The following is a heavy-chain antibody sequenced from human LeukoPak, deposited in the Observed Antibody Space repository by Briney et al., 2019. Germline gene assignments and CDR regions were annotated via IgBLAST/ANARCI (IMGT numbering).Heavy chain of an antibody. CDR2: INTNTGNP. V-gene: IGHV7-4-1*02. CDR3: AREDGGKGISWFDP. Sequence: GASVKVSCKASGYTFTSYGISWVRQAPGQGLEWMGWINTNTGNPTYAQGFTGRFVFSLDTSVSTAYLQISSLKAEDTAVYYCAREDGGKGISWFDPWGQGTLVTVSS. J-gene: IGHJ5*02. D-gene: IGHD4-23*01. CDR1: GYTFTSYG.